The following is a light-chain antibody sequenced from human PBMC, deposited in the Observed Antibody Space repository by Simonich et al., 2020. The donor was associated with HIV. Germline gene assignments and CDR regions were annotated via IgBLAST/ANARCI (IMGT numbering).Light chain of an antibody. CDR3: QQYYSTPYT. Sequence: DIVMTQSPDSLAVSLGERAPINCKSSQSVLYSSNNNNYLTWYQQKPGQPPKLLIYWASTRESGVPDRISGSGSGTDFTLTISSLQAEDVAVYYCQQYYSTPYTFGQGTKLEIK. V-gene: IGKV4-1*01. CDR1: QSVLYSSNNNNY. J-gene: IGKJ2*01. CDR2: WAS.